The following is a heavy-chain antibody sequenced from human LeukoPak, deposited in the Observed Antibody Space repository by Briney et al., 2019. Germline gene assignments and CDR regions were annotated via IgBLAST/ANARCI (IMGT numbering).Heavy chain of an antibody. Sequence: SETLSLTCTVSGGSISNYYWSWLRQSAGKGLEWLGRIYSSGSTNYNPSLKSRVTMSVDTSKNQFSLKVSSVTAADTTVYYCARDRDWNYGAGAFDIWGQGTMVTVSS. D-gene: IGHD1-7*01. CDR1: GGSISNYY. V-gene: IGHV4-4*07. J-gene: IGHJ3*02. CDR3: ARDRDWNYGAGAFDI. CDR2: IYSSGST.